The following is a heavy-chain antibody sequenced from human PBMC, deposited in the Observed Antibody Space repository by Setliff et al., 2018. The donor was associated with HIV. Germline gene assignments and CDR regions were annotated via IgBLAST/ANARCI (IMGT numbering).Heavy chain of an antibody. CDR3: ARLIPSAYFGPRQDAFDV. Sequence: SVKVSCKASGGTFENYAISWVRQAPGQGLEWMGKIIPIFDTTIYAEKFQGRITISADKSTATAYLELNSLRSEDSTIYYCARLIPSAYFGPRQDAFDVWGQGARVTVSS. CDR2: IIPIFDTT. V-gene: IGHV1-69*06. D-gene: IGHD2-21*01. CDR1: GGTFENYA. J-gene: IGHJ3*01.